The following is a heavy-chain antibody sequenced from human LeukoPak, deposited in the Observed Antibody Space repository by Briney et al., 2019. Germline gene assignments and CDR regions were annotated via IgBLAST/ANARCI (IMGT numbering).Heavy chain of an antibody. D-gene: IGHD5-12*01. CDR3: ARGALSIVATHFDY. J-gene: IGHJ4*02. V-gene: IGHV4-34*01. CDR2: INHTGST. Sequence: SETLSLTCDVYGGSFSGYYWRWIRQPPGKGLEWIGEINHTGSTHYKLSLMSRLTISVDTSKNQFSLQLSSVTAADTGVYYCARGALSIVATHFDYWGQGTMVSVSS. CDR1: GGSFSGYY.